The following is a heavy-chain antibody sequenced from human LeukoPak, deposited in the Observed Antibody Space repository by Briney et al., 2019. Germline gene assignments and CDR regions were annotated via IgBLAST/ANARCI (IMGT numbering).Heavy chain of an antibody. V-gene: IGHV3-23*01. CDR2: ISGIGGST. CDR1: GFTFSWFG. Sequence: GGSLRLSCEVSGFTFSWFGKGWVCQAPAKGLALVSGISGIGGSTYYGDSGKRRFTISRDNFTDTLFLQMISLRVEDTTVDDCAKCVTEMVFGVLVGRRHLDYWGQGTLVTVSS. J-gene: IGHJ4*02. CDR3: AKCVTEMVFGVLVGRRHLDY. D-gene: IGHD3-3*01.